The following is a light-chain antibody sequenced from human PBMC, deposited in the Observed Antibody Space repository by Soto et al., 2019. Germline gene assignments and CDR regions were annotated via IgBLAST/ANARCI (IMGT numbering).Light chain of an antibody. CDR1: QTISNY. Sequence: EIVLTQSPVTLSLSPGKRATLSCRASQTISNYLAWYQQKPGQPPRLLIHDASNRATGIPARFSGSGFGTEFTLTISSLEPEDFAVYYCQQRSDWPLTFGGGTKVDIK. V-gene: IGKV3-11*01. CDR2: DAS. J-gene: IGKJ4*01. CDR3: QQRSDWPLT.